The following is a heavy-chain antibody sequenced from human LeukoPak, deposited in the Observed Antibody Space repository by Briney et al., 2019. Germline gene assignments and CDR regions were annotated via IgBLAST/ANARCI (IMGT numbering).Heavy chain of an antibody. CDR1: GGSISSYY. V-gene: IGHV4-59*01. D-gene: IGHD3-10*01. J-gene: IGHJ5*02. Sequence: SETLSLTCSVSGGSISSYYWSWIRQPPGKGLEWIGYIFYTGSTNYNPSLKSRVTISVDRSKNQFTLKLSSVTAADTAIYYCARAGAWQIDPWGQGTLVTVSS. CDR2: IFYTGST. CDR3: ARAGAWQIDP.